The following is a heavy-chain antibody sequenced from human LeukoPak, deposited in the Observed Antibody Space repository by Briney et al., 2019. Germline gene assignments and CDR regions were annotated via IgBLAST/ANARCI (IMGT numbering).Heavy chain of an antibody. V-gene: IGHV1-18*01. CDR3: ARVIGSYSRWGGYYYMDV. J-gene: IGHJ6*03. CDR1: GYTFTSYG. CDR2: ISAYNGNT. D-gene: IGHD1-26*01. Sequence: GASVKVSCKASGYTFTSYGISWVRQAPRQGLEWMGWISAYNGNTNYAQKLQGRVTMTTDTSTSTAYMELRSLRSDDTAVYYCARVIGSYSRWGGYYYMDVWGKGTTVTISS.